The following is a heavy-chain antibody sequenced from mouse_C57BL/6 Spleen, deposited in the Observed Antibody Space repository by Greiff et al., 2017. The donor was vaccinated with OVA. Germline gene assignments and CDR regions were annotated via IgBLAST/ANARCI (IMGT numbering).Heavy chain of an antibody. CDR1: GFTFSSYG. Sequence: EVQGVESGGDLVKPGGSLKLSCAASGFTFSSYGMSWVRQTPDKRLEWVATISSGGSYTYYPDSVKGRFTISRDNAKNTLYLQMSRLKSEDTAMYYCARPSNYDAMDYWGQGTSVTVSS. D-gene: IGHD2-5*01. CDR3: ARPSNYDAMDY. CDR2: ISSGGSYT. V-gene: IGHV5-6*01. J-gene: IGHJ4*01.